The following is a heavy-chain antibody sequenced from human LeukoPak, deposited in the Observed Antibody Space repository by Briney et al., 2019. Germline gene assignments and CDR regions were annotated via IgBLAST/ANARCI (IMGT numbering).Heavy chain of an antibody. CDR3: ARELLYYYGSGSRTESLLDY. V-gene: IGHV1-46*01. CDR1: GYTFTSYY. J-gene: IGHJ4*02. Sequence: ASVKVSCKASGYTFTSYYMHWVRQAPGQGLEWMGIINPSGGSASYAQKFQGRVTMTRDMSTSTVYMELSSLRSEDTAVYYCARELLYYYGSGSRTESLLDYWGQGTLVTVSS. D-gene: IGHD3-10*01. CDR2: INPSGGSA.